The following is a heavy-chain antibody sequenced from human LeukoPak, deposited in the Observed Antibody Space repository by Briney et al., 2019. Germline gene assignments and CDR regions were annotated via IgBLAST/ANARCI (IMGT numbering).Heavy chain of an antibody. V-gene: IGHV3-74*01. CDR1: GFTFSNYW. CDR2: INTDGSST. CDR3: ARRLLYYYDSSGPEN. D-gene: IGHD3-22*01. Sequence: GGSLRLSCAAPGFTFSNYWMHWVRQAPGKGLAWVSRINTDGSSTSYADSVKGRFTISRDNAKNTLYLQMNSLRAEDTAVYYCARRLLYYYDSSGPENWGQGSLVTVSS. J-gene: IGHJ4*02.